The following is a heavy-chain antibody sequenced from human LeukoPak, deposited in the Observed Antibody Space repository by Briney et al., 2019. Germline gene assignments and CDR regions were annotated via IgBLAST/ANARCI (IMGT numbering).Heavy chain of an antibody. D-gene: IGHD3-22*01. CDR2: IYYSGST. J-gene: IGHJ4*02. Sequence: SETPSLTCTVSGGSISSSSYYWGWIRQPPGKGLEWIGSIYYSGSTYYNPSLKSRVTISVDTSKNQFSLKLSSVTAADTAVYYCARGYYDSSGYYYPDYWGQGTLVTVSS. CDR1: GGSISSSSYY. V-gene: IGHV4-39*07. CDR3: ARGYYDSSGYYYPDY.